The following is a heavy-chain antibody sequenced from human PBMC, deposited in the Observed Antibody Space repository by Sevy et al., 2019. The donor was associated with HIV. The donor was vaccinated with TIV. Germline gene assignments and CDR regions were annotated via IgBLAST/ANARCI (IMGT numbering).Heavy chain of an antibody. J-gene: IGHJ4*02. CDR2: IKQGGSET. D-gene: IGHD3-9*01. CDR3: ARCQPDNYYHDGAVYYGLLFDH. Sequence: GGSLRLSCAASGFTFGDYWLTWVRQVPGKGLEWVANIKQGGSETYGADSGKGRFSISGDNAQNSLYLQMTSLRAEDTVVYYCARCQPDNYYHDGAVYYGLLFDHWGQGALVTVSS. V-gene: IGHV3-7*01. CDR1: GFTFGDYW.